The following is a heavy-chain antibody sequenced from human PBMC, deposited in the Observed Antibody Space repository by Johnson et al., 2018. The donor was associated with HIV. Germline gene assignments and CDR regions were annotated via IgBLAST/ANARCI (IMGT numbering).Heavy chain of an antibody. CDR1: GFTFDDYA. D-gene: IGHD3-22*01. J-gene: IGHJ3*02. CDR2: ISWHSGSI. CDR3: TTDRRALGYYYDSSGYYSRAFDI. Sequence: VQLVESGGGLVQPGRSLRLSCAASGFTFDDYAMHWVRQAPGKGLEWVSCISWHSGSIGCADSVKGRFTLSRDNSKTTLYLQMNSLKTEETAVYYCTTDRRALGYYYDSSGYYSRAFDIWCQGTMVTVSS. V-gene: IGHV3-9*01.